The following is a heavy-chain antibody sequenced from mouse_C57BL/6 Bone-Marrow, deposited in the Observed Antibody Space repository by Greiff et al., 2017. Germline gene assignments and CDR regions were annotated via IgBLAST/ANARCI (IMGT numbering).Heavy chain of an antibody. CDR1: GFTFTSYW. CDR3: AQAGGFAY. Sequence: QVQLQQPGAELVKPGASVKLSCTASGFTFTSYWMHWVKQRPGQGLEWIGRIHPNSGSTNYNEKFKSKATLTVDKSSSPTYMQLSSLTSEESAVYYCAQAGGFAYWGQGTLVTVSA. V-gene: IGHV1-64*01. J-gene: IGHJ3*01. CDR2: IHPNSGST.